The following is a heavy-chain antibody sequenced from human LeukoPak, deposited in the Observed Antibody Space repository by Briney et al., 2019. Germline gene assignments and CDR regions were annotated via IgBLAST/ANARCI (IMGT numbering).Heavy chain of an antibody. D-gene: IGHD4-17*01. Sequence: SGTLSLTCTVSGGSISSYYWSWIRHPPANALEWIGHIYYSGSTNYNPSLKSRVTISIDTSKNQFSLRLSSVTAADTAVYYCARECGDYVNWFDPWGQGTLVTVSS. CDR1: GGSISSYY. CDR2: IYYSGST. CDR3: ARECGDYVNWFDP. V-gene: IGHV4-59*01. J-gene: IGHJ5*02.